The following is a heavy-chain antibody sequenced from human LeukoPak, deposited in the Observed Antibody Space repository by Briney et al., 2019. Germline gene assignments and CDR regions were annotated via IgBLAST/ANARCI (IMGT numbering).Heavy chain of an antibody. D-gene: IGHD5-24*01. V-gene: IGHV3-66*01. CDR3: ARGMAGYSV. J-gene: IGHJ6*04. CDR1: GFTVSSNY. CDR2: IYSGGST. Sequence: GGSLRLSCAASGFTVSSNYMSWVRQAPGKGLEWASVIYSGGSTYYADSVKGRFTISRDNSKNTLYLQMHSLRAADTAVYYCARGMAGYSVWGKGTTVTISS.